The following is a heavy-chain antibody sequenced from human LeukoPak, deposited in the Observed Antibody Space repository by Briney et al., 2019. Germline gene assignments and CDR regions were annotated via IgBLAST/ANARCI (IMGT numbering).Heavy chain of an antibody. CDR1: GFTFSSYE. Sequence: GGSLRLSCAASGFTFSSYEMNWVRQAPGKGLEWVSYISSSGSTIYYADSVKGRFTISRDNAKNSLYLQMNSLRAEDTAVYYCARERGYSYGYSDYWGQGTLVTVSS. D-gene: IGHD5-18*01. J-gene: IGHJ4*02. V-gene: IGHV3-48*03. CDR3: ARERGYSYGYSDY. CDR2: ISSSGSTI.